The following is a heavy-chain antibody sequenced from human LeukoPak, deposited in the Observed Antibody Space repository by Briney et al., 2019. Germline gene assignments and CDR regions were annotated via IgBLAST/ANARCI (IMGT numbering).Heavy chain of an antibody. CDR2: IYTSGST. D-gene: IGHD6-6*01. J-gene: IGHJ3*02. CDR3: AREHFGSSSEAFDI. V-gene: IGHV4-61*02. Sequence: SETLSLTCTVSGGSISSGSYYWSWIRQPAGKGLEWIGRIYTSGSTNYNPSLKSRVTISVDTSKNQFSLKLSFVTAADTAVYYCAREHFGSSSEAFDIWGQGTMVTVSS. CDR1: GGSISSGSYY.